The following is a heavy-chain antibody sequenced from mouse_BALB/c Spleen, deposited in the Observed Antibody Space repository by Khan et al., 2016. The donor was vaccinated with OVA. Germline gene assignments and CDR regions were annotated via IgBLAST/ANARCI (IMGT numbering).Heavy chain of an antibody. D-gene: IGHD2-2*01. CDR2: IDPFSGGT. CDR1: GYSFTSYY. Sequence: EVQLQQSGPELMKPGASVKISCKASGYSFTSYYIHWVMQSHGTSLEWIGYIDPFSGGTTYNQKFKGKATLTVDKSSRPAYIQLTTLTSEDSAVYYCTRHGYGALFSYWGQGTLVTVSA. J-gene: IGHJ3*01. V-gene: IGHV1S135*01. CDR3: TRHGYGALFSY.